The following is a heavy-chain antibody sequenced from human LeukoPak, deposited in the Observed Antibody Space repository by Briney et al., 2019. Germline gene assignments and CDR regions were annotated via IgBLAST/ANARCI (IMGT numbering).Heavy chain of an antibody. Sequence: GESLRLSCVASEFTFSDYYMRWIRQAPGKGLEWVAYINNNGSTIYYADSVKGRFTISRDNAKNSMHLQMNSLRAEDTAVYYCARGDKDFYYGLDVWGQGTTVTVS. CDR3: ARGDKDFYYGLDV. J-gene: IGHJ6*02. CDR1: EFTFSDYY. CDR2: INNNGSTI. V-gene: IGHV3-11*01. D-gene: IGHD2-15*01.